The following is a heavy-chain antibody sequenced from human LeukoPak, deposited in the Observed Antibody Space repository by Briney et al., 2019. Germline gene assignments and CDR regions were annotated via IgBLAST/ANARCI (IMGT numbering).Heavy chain of an antibody. V-gene: IGHV3-23*01. CDR1: GFTFSSYG. D-gene: IGHD6-13*01. Sequence: GGSLRLSCAASGFTFSSYGMSWVRQAPGKGLEWGSSISGGGDSTYYADSVKGRFTISRDNSKNTLYLQMNSLRAEDTAVYYCAKDRGGSSWSQVFDYWGQGNLVTVSS. J-gene: IGHJ4*02. CDR3: AKDRGGSSWSQVFDY. CDR2: ISGGGDST.